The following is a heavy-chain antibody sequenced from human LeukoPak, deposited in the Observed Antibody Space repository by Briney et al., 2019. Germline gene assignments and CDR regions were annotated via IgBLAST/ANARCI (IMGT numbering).Heavy chain of an antibody. D-gene: IGHD2-15*01. V-gene: IGHV1-24*01. J-gene: IGHJ4*02. CDR3: ATDPPRIYCSGGSCYFSFDY. CDR1: GYTLTELS. CDR2: FDPEDGET. Sequence: ASVKVSCKVSGYTLTELSMHWVRQAPGKGLEWMGGFDPEDGETIYAQKFQGRVTMTEDTSTDTAYMELSSLRSEDTAVYYCATDPPRIYCSGGSCYFSFDYWGQGTLVTVSS.